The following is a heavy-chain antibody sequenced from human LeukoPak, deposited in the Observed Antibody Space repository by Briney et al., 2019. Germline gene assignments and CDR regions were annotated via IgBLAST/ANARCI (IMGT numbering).Heavy chain of an antibody. CDR3: ARDAAISYYDISTGYAFDI. Sequence: GGSLRLSCAASGFTFSSYGMHWVRQAPGKGLEWVAVISYDGSNKYYADSVKGRFTISRDNSKNTLYLQMNSLRAEDTAVYYCARDAAISYYDISTGYAFDIWGQGTMVTVSS. CDR1: GFTFSSYG. V-gene: IGHV3-30*03. J-gene: IGHJ3*02. CDR2: ISYDGSNK. D-gene: IGHD3-9*01.